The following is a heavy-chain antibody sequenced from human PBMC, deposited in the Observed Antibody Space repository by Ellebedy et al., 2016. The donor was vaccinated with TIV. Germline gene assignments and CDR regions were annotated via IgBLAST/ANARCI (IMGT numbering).Heavy chain of an antibody. D-gene: IGHD3-3*01. CDR1: GFTFSSYG. CDR2: IWYDGSNK. Sequence: GGSLRLXXAASGFTFSSYGMHWVRQAPGKGLEWVAVIWYDGSNKYYADSVKGRFTISRDNSKNTLYLQMNSLRAEDTAVYYCARDEGYDFWSGYYTHYYYYMDVWGKGTTVTVSS. J-gene: IGHJ6*03. CDR3: ARDEGYDFWSGYYTHYYYYMDV. V-gene: IGHV3-33*01.